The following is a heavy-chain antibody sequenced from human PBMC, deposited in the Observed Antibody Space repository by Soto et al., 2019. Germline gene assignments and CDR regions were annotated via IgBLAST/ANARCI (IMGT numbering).Heavy chain of an antibody. CDR1: GFSVSSDY. CDR2: FYTDGSR. Sequence: GGSLRLSCAASGFSVSSDYMSWVRQAPGKGLEWVSVFYTDGSRYYADSVKGRCTMSRDTSKNTLNLQMNSLRAEDTAVYYCTREDYYGSKMHGMDVWGQGTTVTVSS. D-gene: IGHD3-22*01. V-gene: IGHV3-53*01. CDR3: TREDYYGSKMHGMDV. J-gene: IGHJ6*02.